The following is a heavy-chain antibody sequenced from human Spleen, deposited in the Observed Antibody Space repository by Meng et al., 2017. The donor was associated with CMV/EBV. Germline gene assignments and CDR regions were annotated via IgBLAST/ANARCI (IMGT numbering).Heavy chain of an antibody. CDR2: ISTSSRYI. D-gene: IGHD4-17*01. CDR3: ARMSHYGDPYDY. CDR1: GLSFRPHS. J-gene: IGHJ4*02. V-gene: IGHV3-21*01. Sequence: CVASGLSFRPHSMNWVRQAPGKGLEWVSSISTSSRYIYYADTVKGRFTISRDNAKDSLYLQLNSLRADDTAVYYCARMSHYGDPYDYWGQGTLVTVSS.